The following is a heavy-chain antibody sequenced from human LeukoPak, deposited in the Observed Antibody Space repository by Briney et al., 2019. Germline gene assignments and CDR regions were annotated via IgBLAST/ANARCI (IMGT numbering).Heavy chain of an antibody. J-gene: IGHJ4*02. D-gene: IGHD5-24*01. Sequence: GGSLRLSCAASGFTFSSYWMHWVRQAPAKGLVWVSRVNTDGSDISYADSVKGRFTISRDNAKNTLYLQMNSLRAEDTAVYYCARGYGSPDLYFDYWGQGTLVTVSS. CDR1: GFTFSSYW. V-gene: IGHV3-74*01. CDR3: ARGYGSPDLYFDY. CDR2: VNTDGSDI.